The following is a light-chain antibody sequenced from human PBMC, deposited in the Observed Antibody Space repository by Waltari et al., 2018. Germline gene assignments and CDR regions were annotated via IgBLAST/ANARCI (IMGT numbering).Light chain of an antibody. Sequence: DIQMTQSPSTVSASVGDRVTSTCRASQSISSWLAWYQQKPGKAPKLLIHDASSLESGVPSRFSGSGSGTEFTLTISSLQPDDFAAYYCQQYNTYPWTFGQGTKVEIK. J-gene: IGKJ1*01. CDR3: QQYNTYPWT. CDR2: DAS. V-gene: IGKV1-5*01. CDR1: QSISSW.